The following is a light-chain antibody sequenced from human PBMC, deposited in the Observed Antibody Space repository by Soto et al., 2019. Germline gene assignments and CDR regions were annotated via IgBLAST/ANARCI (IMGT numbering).Light chain of an antibody. CDR1: QNVRTF. V-gene: IGKV3-11*01. CDR2: GAS. CDR3: QQRSNWPPVT. Sequence: EVVLTQSPATLSLSPGERATLSCRASQNVRTFLDWYQQKPGQAPRLLIYGASNRATGIPARFSGSGSGTDFTLTISSLDPEDFAVYYCQQRSNWPPVTFGGGTKVEIK. J-gene: IGKJ4*01.